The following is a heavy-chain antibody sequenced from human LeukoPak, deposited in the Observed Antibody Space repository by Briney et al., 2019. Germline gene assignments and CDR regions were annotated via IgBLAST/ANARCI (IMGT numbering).Heavy chain of an antibody. J-gene: IGHJ4*02. V-gene: IGHV3-23*01. CDR1: GFTFSSYA. CDR3: AKGNGRTTVTRIDY. Sequence: GGSLRLSCAASGFTFSSYAMNWVRQAPGKGLEWVSTISGSGGDTYYADSVKGRFTISRDNSKNTLYLQMNSLRAEDTAVYYCAKGNGRTTVTRIDYWGQGTLVPVSS. D-gene: IGHD4-11*01. CDR2: ISGSGGDT.